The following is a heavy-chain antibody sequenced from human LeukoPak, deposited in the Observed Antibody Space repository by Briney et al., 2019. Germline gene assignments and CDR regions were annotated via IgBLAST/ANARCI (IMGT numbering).Heavy chain of an antibody. D-gene: IGHD3-22*01. J-gene: IGHJ6*02. CDR2: IYYSGST. Sequence: SETLSLTCTVSGGSISSYYWSWIRQPPGKGLEWIGYIYYSGSTNYNPSLKSRVTISVDTSKNQFSLQLNSVTPEDTAVYYCARGHYDSRGYFGGMDVWGQGTTVTVSS. V-gene: IGHV4-59*12. CDR1: GGSISSYY. CDR3: ARGHYDSRGYFGGMDV.